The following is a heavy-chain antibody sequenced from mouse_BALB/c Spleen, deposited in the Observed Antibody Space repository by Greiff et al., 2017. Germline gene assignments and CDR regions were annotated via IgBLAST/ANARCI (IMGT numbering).Heavy chain of an antibody. CDR3: AKSRIREAYYAMDD. CDR2: INPSSGYT. V-gene: IGHV1-4*02. CDR1: GYTFTSYT. J-gene: IGHJ4*01. D-gene: IGHD1-1*01. Sequence: VQVVESAPELARPGASVTISCKASGYTFTSYTMHWVKQRPGQGLEWIGYINPSSGYTEYNHKFKDKTTLTADKSSSTAYMQLSSLTSEDSAVYYGAKSRIREAYYAMDDWGQGTAVTDTS.